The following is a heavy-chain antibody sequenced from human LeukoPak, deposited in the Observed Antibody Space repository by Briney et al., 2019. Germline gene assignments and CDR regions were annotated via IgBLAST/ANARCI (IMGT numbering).Heavy chain of an antibody. CDR3: STDRLFLQWHFNWGVFNY. J-gene: IGHJ4*02. V-gene: IGHV3-15*01. CDR1: VFLFRHAW. CDR2: IKSRSDRGTA. Sequence: VVSLRLSCRACVFLFRHAWMSGFRQAPGKGLEGVARIKSRSDRGTADYAASVQGRFTISPDDSKDTHYLQMNGLKTEDTAVYYCSTDRLFLQWHFNWGVFNYRGQGSLVTVP. D-gene: IGHD3-3*01.